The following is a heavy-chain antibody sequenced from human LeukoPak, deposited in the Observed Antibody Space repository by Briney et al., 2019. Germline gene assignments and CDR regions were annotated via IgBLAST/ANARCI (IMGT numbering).Heavy chain of an antibody. V-gene: IGHV1-2*02. D-gene: IGHD2-15*01. CDR1: GYTFTGYY. J-gene: IGHJ3*02. CDR3: ARAWTEAANDAFDI. Sequence: ASVKVSCKASGYTFTGYYMHWVRQAPGQGLEWMGWINPNSGGTNYAQKFQGRVTMTRDTSISTAYMELSRLRSDDTAVYYCARAWTEAANDAFDIWGQGTMVTVSS. CDR2: INPNSGGT.